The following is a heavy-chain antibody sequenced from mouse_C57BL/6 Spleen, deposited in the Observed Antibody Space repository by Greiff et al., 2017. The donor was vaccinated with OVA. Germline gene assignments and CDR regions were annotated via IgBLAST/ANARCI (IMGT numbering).Heavy chain of an antibody. CDR1: GYTFTSYW. CDR2: IHPNSGST. J-gene: IGHJ4*01. V-gene: IGHV1-64*01. CDR3: ARDDYYGSSYGGYAMDY. D-gene: IGHD1-1*01. Sequence: VKLQQPGAELVKPGASVKLSCKASGYTFTSYWMHWVKQRPGQGLEWIGMIHPNSGSTNYNEKFKSKATLTVDKSSSTAYMQLSSLTSEDSAVYYCARDDYYGSSYGGYAMDYWGQGTSVTVSS.